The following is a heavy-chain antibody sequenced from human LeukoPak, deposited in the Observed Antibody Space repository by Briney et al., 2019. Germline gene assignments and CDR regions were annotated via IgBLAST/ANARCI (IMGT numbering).Heavy chain of an antibody. CDR2: INTGNGDT. CDR1: GYAFTDYF. Sequence: ASVKVSCKASGYAFTDYFLHWVRQAPGQGLEWMGIINTGNGDTNYAQKFKGRVTMTRDTSTSTVYMELSSLTSEDTAVYYCAKVLRFLEWPPLHFDYWGQGTLVTVSS. D-gene: IGHD3-3*01. V-gene: IGHV1-46*01. CDR3: AKVLRFLEWPPLHFDY. J-gene: IGHJ4*02.